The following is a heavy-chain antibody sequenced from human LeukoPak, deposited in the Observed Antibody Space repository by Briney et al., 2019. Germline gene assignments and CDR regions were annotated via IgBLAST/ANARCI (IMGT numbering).Heavy chain of an antibody. V-gene: IGHV3-15*01. Sequence: PGGSLRLSCAASGLTFSNAWMNWVRQAPGKGLEWVGRIKTKTDGGTTDYAAPVKGRITISRDDSENTLYLQMNSLKTEDTAVYYCTTDFYDSSGYRNWGQGTLVTVSS. CDR3: TTDFYDSSGYRN. CDR1: GLTFSNAW. J-gene: IGHJ4*02. CDR2: IKTKTDGGTT. D-gene: IGHD3-22*01.